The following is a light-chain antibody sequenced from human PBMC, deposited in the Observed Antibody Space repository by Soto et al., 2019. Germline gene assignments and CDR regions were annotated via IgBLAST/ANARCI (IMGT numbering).Light chain of an antibody. CDR3: QQYDNWPWT. CDR1: QSVGSY. J-gene: IGKJ1*01. CDR2: GAS. Sequence: IVLTQTPATLSLSPGERATLSCRASQSVGSYLAWYQQKPGQAPRLLIYGASRRATGFPARFSGSGSGTDFTLTISSLQSEDFAVYYCQQYDNWPWTFGQGTKVDIK. V-gene: IGKV3-15*01.